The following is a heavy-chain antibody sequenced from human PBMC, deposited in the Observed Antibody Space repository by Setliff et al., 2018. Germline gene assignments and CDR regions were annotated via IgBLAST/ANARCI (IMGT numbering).Heavy chain of an antibody. CDR1: GYTFTDYG. Sequence: VASVKVSCKASGYTFTDYGVTWVRQAPGQGLEWVGWISPYSGNTYYAPKFQGRITMTTDTSTTTAYMELKSLRSDDTAIYSCSRLVRYCTRTSCQRLSGDDYWGQGALVTVSS. CDR2: ISPYSGNT. D-gene: IGHD2-2*01. V-gene: IGHV1-18*01. CDR3: SRLVRYCTRTSCQRLSGDDY. J-gene: IGHJ4*02.